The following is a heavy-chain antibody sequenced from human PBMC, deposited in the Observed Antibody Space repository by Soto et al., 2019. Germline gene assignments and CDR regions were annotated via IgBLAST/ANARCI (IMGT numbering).Heavy chain of an antibody. V-gene: IGHV3-30*04. Sequence: QVQLVESGGGVVQPGRSLRLSCAASRFTFSYYAMHWIRQAPGKGLEWMAVILSDGSKQYYAESVKGRFTISRDNSKRTLYLKSNSPSVEAAAVCYCVRAIAVAGPDYIDMWGKGTMVTVSS. CDR1: RFTFSYYA. D-gene: IGHD6-19*01. CDR3: VRAIAVAGPDYIDM. CDR2: ILSDGSKQ. J-gene: IGHJ3*02.